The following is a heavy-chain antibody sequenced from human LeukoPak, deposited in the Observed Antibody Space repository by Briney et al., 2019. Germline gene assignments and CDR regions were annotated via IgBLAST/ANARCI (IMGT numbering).Heavy chain of an antibody. D-gene: IGHD3-10*01. V-gene: IGHV4-4*02. CDR2: ISHSGST. CDR1: GGSISSNNW. CDR3: ARGGLTFGGH. Sequence: PSETLSLTCVVSGGSISSNNWWSWVRQSPGKGLEWIGEISHSGSTNYNPSLKSRVTISVDKSKNQFSLELTSVTAADTAVYYCARGGLTFGGHWGQGALVTVFS. J-gene: IGHJ4*02.